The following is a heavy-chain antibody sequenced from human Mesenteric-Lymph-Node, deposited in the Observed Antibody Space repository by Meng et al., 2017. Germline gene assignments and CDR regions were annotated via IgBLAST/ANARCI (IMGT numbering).Heavy chain of an antibody. CDR3: ARGRSYGHGSFDS. CDR2: INGDGSST. CDR1: GFTFSGYW. V-gene: IGHV3-74*01. Sequence: GESLKISCAASGFTFSGYWMHWVRQVPGKGLVWVSRINGDGSSTSYADSVKGRFTISRDNAKNTLYLQMNSLRAEDTAVYYCARGRSYGHGSFDSWGQGTLVTVSS. J-gene: IGHJ4*02. D-gene: IGHD5-18*01.